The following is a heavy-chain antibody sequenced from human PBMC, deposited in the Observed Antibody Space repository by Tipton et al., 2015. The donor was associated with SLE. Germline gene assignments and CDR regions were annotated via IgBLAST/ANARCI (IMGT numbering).Heavy chain of an antibody. CDR1: GASISSDSYY. CDR3: ARESDYSNSFDS. Sequence: TLSLTCTVSGASISSDSYYWSWIRQPAGKGMEWIGHIYTSGSATYNPSLISRVAMSVDTSKNQFSLELSSVTAADAAMYYCARESDYSNSFDSWGQGTLVNVSS. D-gene: IGHD4-11*01. V-gene: IGHV4-61*09. CDR2: IYTSGSA. J-gene: IGHJ4*02.